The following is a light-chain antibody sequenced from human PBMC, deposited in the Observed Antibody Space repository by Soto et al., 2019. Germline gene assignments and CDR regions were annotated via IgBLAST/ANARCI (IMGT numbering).Light chain of an antibody. CDR1: EDISSY. J-gene: IGKJ5*01. CDR3: QQFKNYPIP. Sequence: IQLTQSPSSLSAYVGDRVTFTCRASEDISSYLVWYQQKPGAAPKLLIYAASALHSGVPSRFSGSGSGTDFTLTISSLHPEDFAVYCGQQFKNYPIPFGRWTPLEIX. V-gene: IGKV1-9*01. CDR2: AAS.